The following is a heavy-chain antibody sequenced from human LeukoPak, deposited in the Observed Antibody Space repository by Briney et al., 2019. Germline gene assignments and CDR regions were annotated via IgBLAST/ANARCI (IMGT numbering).Heavy chain of an antibody. V-gene: IGHV3-30*18. Sequence: GGSLRLSCAASGFTFSSYGMHWVRQAPGKGLEWVAVMSYDGSNKYYADSVKGRFTISRDNSKNTLYLQMNSLRAEDTAVYYCAKEGDAYYGSGSPFDYWGQGTLVTVSS. CDR2: MSYDGSNK. CDR3: AKEGDAYYGSGSPFDY. J-gene: IGHJ4*02. CDR1: GFTFSSYG. D-gene: IGHD3-10*01.